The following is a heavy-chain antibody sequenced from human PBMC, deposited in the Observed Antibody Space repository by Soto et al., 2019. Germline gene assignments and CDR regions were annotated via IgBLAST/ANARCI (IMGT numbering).Heavy chain of an antibody. V-gene: IGHV4-4*07. CDR2: IFPNGNT. D-gene: IGHD2-15*01. CDR3: ARYCSGGTCYDRIDY. Sequence: PSETLCVTCTFSRGYVNTFHWSWVRQPAGKGLEWIGRIFPNGNTDYSPSLKSRVTLSVDTSKNQFSLDLNSVTAADTAVYYCARYCSGGTCYDRIDYWGQGTLFTVSS. CDR1: RGYVNTFH. J-gene: IGHJ4*02.